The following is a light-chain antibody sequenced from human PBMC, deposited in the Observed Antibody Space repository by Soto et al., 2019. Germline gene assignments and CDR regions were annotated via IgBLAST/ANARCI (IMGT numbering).Light chain of an antibody. CDR1: QGIRND. CDR2: TAS. V-gene: IGKV1-17*01. J-gene: IGKJ1*01. Sequence: DIQMTQSPSSLSASVGDRVTITCRASQGIRNDLDWYQHKPGKAPKRLIYTASSLQSGVPSRFSGSGSGTEFTLTISSLQPEDFATYYCLQYDSYPQTFGQGTKVEI. CDR3: LQYDSYPQT.